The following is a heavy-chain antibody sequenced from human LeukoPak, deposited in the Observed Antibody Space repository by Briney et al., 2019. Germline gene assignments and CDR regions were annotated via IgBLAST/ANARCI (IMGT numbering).Heavy chain of an antibody. CDR3: ARRIGHSYFDL. J-gene: IGHJ2*01. CDR2: IYPAYLDA. CDR1: GYTFTSYW. Sequence: GESLKISCKGSGYTFTSYWIGWVRQMPGKGLEWMGIIYPAYLDARYSPSFQGHVTFSVDKSNSTAFLQWSSLRASDSAMYYCARRIGHSYFDLWGRGTLVTASS. V-gene: IGHV5-51*01.